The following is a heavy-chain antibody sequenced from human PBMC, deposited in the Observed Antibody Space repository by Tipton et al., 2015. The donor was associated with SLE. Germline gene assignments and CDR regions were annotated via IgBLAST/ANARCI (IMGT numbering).Heavy chain of an antibody. Sequence: SLRLSCSASGFSFSSYVMHWVRQAPGKGLEHVSSISSNGGNTYYADSVKGRFTISRDNSKNTLYLQMNRLRAEDTAVYYCAKGYPVGAFDIWGQGTVVTVSS. J-gene: IGHJ3*02. CDR2: ISSNGGNT. V-gene: IGHV3-64*04. CDR3: AKGYPVGAFDI. CDR1: GFSFSSYV. D-gene: IGHD1-14*01.